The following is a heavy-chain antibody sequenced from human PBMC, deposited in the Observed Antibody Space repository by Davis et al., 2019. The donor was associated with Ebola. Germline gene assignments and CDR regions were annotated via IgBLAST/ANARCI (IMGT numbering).Heavy chain of an antibody. Sequence: AASVKVSCKASEYTFTGHYIHWVRQAPGQGLEWMGRINPNTGGTNYAQKFQGRVTMTRDTSINTAYMDLSRLRSDDTAVYYCASFEYSSSFLVPTDYGMDVWGKGTTVTVSS. CDR2: INPNTGGT. CDR3: ASFEYSSSFLVPTDYGMDV. V-gene: IGHV1-2*06. D-gene: IGHD6-6*01. J-gene: IGHJ6*04. CDR1: EYTFTGHY.